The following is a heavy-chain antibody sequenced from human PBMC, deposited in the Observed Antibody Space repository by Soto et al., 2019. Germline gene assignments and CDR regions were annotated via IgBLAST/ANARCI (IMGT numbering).Heavy chain of an antibody. CDR3: ARLHPTRYDGWSGYYSHYYYMDV. V-gene: IGHV4-34*01. CDR2: INHSGST. J-gene: IGHJ6*03. D-gene: IGHD3-3*01. Sequence: SETLSLTCAVYGGSFSGYYWSWIRQPPGKGLEWIGEINHSGSTNYNPSLKSRVTISVDTSKNQFSLKLSSVTAADTAVYYCARLHPTRYDGWSGYYSHYYYMDVWGKGTTVTVSS. CDR1: GGSFSGYY.